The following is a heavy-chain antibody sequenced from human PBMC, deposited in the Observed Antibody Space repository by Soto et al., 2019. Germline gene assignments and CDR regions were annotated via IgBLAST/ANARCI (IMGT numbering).Heavy chain of an antibody. V-gene: IGHV3-21*01. J-gene: IGHJ3*02. CDR3: AREWDSGSYDAFDI. Sequence: GGSLRLSCAASGFTFSSYSMNWVRQAPGKGLEWVSSISSSSSYIYYADSVKGRFTISRDNAKNSLYRQMNSVRAEDTAVYYCAREWDSGSYDAFDIWGQGTMVTVSS. CDR2: ISSSSSYI. CDR1: GFTFSSYS. D-gene: IGHD1-26*01.